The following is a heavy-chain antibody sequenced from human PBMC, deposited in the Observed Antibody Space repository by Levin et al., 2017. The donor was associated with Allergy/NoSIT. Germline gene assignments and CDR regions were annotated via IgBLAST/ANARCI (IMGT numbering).Heavy chain of an antibody. Sequence: PGESLKISCAASGFTFSSYAMHWVRQAPGKGLEWVAVISYDGSNKYYADSVKGRFTISRDNSKNTLYLQMNSLRAEDTAVYYCAREGITMVRGVIITALRGWFDPWGQGTLVTVSS. CDR2: ISYDGSNK. V-gene: IGHV3-30-3*01. J-gene: IGHJ5*02. D-gene: IGHD3-10*01. CDR1: GFTFSSYA. CDR3: AREGITMVRGVIITALRGWFDP.